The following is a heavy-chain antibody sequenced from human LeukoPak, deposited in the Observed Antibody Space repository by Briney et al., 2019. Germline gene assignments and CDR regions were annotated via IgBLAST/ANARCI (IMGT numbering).Heavy chain of an antibody. CDR1: GFTFRTYW. CDR2: INEDGSIT. Sequence: PGGSLRLSCAVSGFTFRTYWMHWVRQVPGEGQVWVSRINEDGSITNYADSVKGRFTISRDNSKNTLYLQLSSLRPDDTAVYYCAKGAPSSSSIFDFWGPGTLVTVSS. V-gene: IGHV3-74*01. J-gene: IGHJ4*02. CDR3: AKGAPSSSSIFDF. D-gene: IGHD6-6*01.